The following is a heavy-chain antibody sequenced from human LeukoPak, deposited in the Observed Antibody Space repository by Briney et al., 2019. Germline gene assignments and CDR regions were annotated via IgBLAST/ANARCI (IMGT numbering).Heavy chain of an antibody. CDR3: ARDVAYSAFDY. CDR2: IRPDGSEG. J-gene: IGHJ4*02. V-gene: IGHV3-7*01. D-gene: IGHD2-21*01. CDR1: GITFSNSW. Sequence: GSLRLSCTTSGITFSNSWMSWVRQAPGKGLEWVATIRPDGSEGYYADSVRGRFTISRGNSKNSFYLQMSSLRAEDTGVFYCARDVAYSAFDYWGQGTLVTVSS.